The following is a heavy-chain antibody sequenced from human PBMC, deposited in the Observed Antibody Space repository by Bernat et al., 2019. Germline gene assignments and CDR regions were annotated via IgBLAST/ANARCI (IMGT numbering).Heavy chain of an antibody. CDR1: GFTFSSYW. V-gene: IGHV3-74*01. CDR3: ARGGNYYDSSGYYHPYYH. J-gene: IGHJ5*02. Sequence: EVQLVESGGGLVQPGGSLRLSCAASGFTFSSYWMHWVRQAPGKGLVWVSRINSDGSSTSYADSVKGRFTISRDNAKNTLYLQMNSLRAEDTAVYYCARGGNYYDSSGYYHPYYHWGQGTLVTVSS. CDR2: INSDGSST. D-gene: IGHD3-22*01.